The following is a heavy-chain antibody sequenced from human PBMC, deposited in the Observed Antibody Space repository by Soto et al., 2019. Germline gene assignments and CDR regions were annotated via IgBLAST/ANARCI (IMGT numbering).Heavy chain of an antibody. V-gene: IGHV3-21*01. J-gene: IGHJ4*02. CDR2: ISGDSTYI. D-gene: IGHD2-15*01. CDR1: GFTFGSHS. CDR3: ARGGIVVVAAATRPLDY. Sequence: GGSLRLSCSASGFTFGSHSMFWVRQAPGKGLEWVASISGDSTYIFHADSVKGRFAISRDNAKNSLFLQMDSLRAEDTAMYYCARGGIVVVAAATRPLDYWGQGTLVTVSS.